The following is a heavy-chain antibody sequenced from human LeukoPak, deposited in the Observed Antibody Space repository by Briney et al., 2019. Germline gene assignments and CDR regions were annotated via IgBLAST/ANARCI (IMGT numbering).Heavy chain of an antibody. V-gene: IGHV4-34*01. CDR1: GGSFSGYY. J-gene: IGHJ5*02. CDR3: ARYLRWGNRITMVRGVIHHRGFDP. CDR2: INHSGST. Sequence: SETLSPTCAVYGGSFSGYYWSWIRQPPGKGLEWIGEINHSGSTNYNPSLKSRVTISVDTSKNQFSLKLSSVTAADTAVYYCARYLRWGNRITMVRGVIHHRGFDPWGQGTLVTVSS. D-gene: IGHD3-10*01.